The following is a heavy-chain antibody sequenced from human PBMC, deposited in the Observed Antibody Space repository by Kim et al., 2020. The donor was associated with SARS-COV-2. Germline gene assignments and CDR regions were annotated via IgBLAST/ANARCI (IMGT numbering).Heavy chain of an antibody. J-gene: IGHJ5*02. CDR3: AKDQTGAAADGNWFDP. Sequence: GGSLRLSCAASGFTFSSYAMSWVRQAPGKGLEWVSAISGSGGSTYYADSVKGRFTISRDNSKNTLYLQMNSLRAEDTAVYYCAKDQTGAAADGNWFDPWGQGTLVTVSS. CDR2: ISGSGGST. V-gene: IGHV3-23*01. CDR1: GFTFSSYA. D-gene: IGHD6-13*01.